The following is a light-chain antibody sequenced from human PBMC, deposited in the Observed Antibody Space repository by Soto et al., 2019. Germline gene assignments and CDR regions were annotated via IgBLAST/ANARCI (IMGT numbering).Light chain of an antibody. Sequence: QSVLTQPRSVSGSPGQSATIFCTGTSSDVGGYNCVSWYQQHPGKAPQLIIYDVTQRPSGVPDRFSRSKSGNTASLSISGLQAEDEADYYCCSHSASYTFVFGTETKVTVL. CDR2: DVT. J-gene: IGLJ1*01. CDR3: CSHSASYTFV. CDR1: SSDVGGYNC. V-gene: IGLV2-11*01.